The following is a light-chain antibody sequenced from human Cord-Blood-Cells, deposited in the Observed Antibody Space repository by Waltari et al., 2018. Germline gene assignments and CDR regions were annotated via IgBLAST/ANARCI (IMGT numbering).Light chain of an antibody. CDR3: QQYNIWLPQT. J-gene: IGKJ1*01. CDR1: QSVSSN. Sequence: ELVITQSPASLSVSPRERATLPCSASQSVSSNLAWYQQKPGQAPRLLLYGGSTRGTGIPPRFSGRGSGEEFTLSSSSLQYEEFAVYYCQQYNIWLPQTFGQGTKVEIK. V-gene: IGKV3-15*01. CDR2: GGS.